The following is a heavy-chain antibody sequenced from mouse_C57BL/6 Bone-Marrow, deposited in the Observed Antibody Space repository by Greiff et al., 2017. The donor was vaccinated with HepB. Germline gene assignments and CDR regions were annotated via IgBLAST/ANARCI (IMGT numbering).Heavy chain of an antibody. V-gene: IGHV5-17*01. CDR2: ISSGSSTI. CDR1: GSTFRDYG. Sequence: EVKLMESGGGLVKPGGSRKLPGAASGSTFRDYGMHGVRQAPEKGLGGVAYISSGSSTIYYADTVKGRFTISRDNAKNTLFLQMTSLRSEDTAMYYCARGTAYWGQGTLVTVSA. J-gene: IGHJ3*01. CDR3: ARGTAY.